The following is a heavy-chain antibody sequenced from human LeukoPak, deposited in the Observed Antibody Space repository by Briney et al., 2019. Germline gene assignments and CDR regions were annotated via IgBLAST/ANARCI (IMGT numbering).Heavy chain of an antibody. Sequence: PGRSLRLSCAASGFTVGIYAIYWVRQAPGKGLGWVSGIIGSGVITNLADSVKDRLTISRVNCKNTVYLQINCLRGEDTGINLCAKPTAGCSCGRYPGWPMDYWGQGTLDTVSS. CDR2: IIGSGVIT. V-gene: IGHV3-23*01. J-gene: IGHJ4*02. CDR1: GFTVGIYA. D-gene: IGHD6-19*01. CDR3: AKPTAGCSCGRYPGWPMDY.